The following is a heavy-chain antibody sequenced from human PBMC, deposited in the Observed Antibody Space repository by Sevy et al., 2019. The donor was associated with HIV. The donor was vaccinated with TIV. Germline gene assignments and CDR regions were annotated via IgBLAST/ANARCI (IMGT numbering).Heavy chain of an antibody. V-gene: IGHV3-48*02. CDR3: VRGPGYYFDH. Sequence: GGSLRLSCIASGFTFSSYSMNWVRQAPGKGLEWVSFISSSPTVIYYADSVKGRFTPSRDNAENSVYLQRNSLRDEDTAVYYCVRGPGYYFDHWGQGTLVTVSS. J-gene: IGHJ4*02. CDR2: ISSSPTVI. CDR1: GFTFSSYS. D-gene: IGHD5-12*01.